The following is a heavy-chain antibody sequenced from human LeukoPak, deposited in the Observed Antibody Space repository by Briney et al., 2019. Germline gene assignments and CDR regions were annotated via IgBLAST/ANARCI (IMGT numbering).Heavy chain of an antibody. V-gene: IGHV4-38-2*02. CDR1: GYSISSGYY. D-gene: IGHD4-17*01. CDR2: IYHSGST. CDR3: ARDNGDYGLNWFDP. J-gene: IGHJ5*02. Sequence: SETLSLTCTVSGYSISSGYYWGWIRPPPGKGLEWIGSIYHSGSTYYNPSLKSRVTISVDTSKNQFSLKLSSVTAADTAVYYCARDNGDYGLNWFDPWGQGTLVTVSS.